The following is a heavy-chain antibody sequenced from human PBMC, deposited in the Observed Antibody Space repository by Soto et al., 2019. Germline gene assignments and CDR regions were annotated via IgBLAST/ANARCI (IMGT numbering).Heavy chain of an antibody. D-gene: IGHD1-26*01. CDR3: TRIGPGADTRWFFDY. CDR1: GFDFGDYA. Sequence: PGGSLRLSCATSGFDFGDYALTWVRQAPGRGLEWVAFIRAKPAGGTAEYAASVKGRFTVSRDGSESIVYLQMNRLEKEDTGMYYCTRIGPGADTRWFFDYWGQGTPVTVSS. J-gene: IGHJ4*02. V-gene: IGHV3-49*04. CDR2: IRAKPAGGTA.